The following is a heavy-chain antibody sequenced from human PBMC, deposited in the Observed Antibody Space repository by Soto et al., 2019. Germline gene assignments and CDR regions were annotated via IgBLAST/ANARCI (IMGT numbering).Heavy chain of an antibody. CDR1: GYIFIDYW. J-gene: IGHJ5*02. CDR2: VYPRDSDT. Sequence: PGESLKISCQASGYIFIDYWIGWVRQIPGKGLEWMGIVYPRDSDTRYSPSFQGQVTISADRSTGTAFLQWRSLKASDTALYYCARTPLPGYSIHFNAWGQGTLVTVSS. D-gene: IGHD2-15*01. V-gene: IGHV5-51*01. CDR3: ARTPLPGYSIHFNA.